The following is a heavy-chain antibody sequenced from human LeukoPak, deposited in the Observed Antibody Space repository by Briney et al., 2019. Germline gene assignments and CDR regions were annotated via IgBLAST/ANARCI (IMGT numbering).Heavy chain of an antibody. J-gene: IGHJ5*02. Sequence: SETLSLTCTVSGGSVSSSGYSGNWIRQPPGKTLEWIGYTYYSGRTNYTPSLKSRVTISLDTSKNQFSLRLTSVTAAATAVYYCALRRLTSAQIIEDNWFDPWGQGTLVTVSS. D-gene: IGHD2/OR15-2a*01. CDR2: TYYSGRT. V-gene: IGHV4-61*08. CDR1: GGSVSSSGYS. CDR3: ALRRLTSAQIIEDNWFDP.